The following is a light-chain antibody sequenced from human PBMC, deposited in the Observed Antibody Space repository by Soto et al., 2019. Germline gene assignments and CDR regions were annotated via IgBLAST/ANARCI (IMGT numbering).Light chain of an antibody. CDR2: EVT. CDR1: SSDVGGYNY. J-gene: IGLJ1*01. V-gene: IGLV2-14*01. Sequence: QSVLTQPASVSGSPGQSITISCTGTSSDVGGYNYVSWYQQHPGKAPKLMIYEVTNRPSGFSNRFSGSKSGNTPSLPISGVQAEDEADYSCSTYTCRSILVLGTGTKVTVL. CDR3: STYTCRSILV.